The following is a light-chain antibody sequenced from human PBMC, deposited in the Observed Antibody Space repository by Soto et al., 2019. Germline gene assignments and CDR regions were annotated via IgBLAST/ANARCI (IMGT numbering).Light chain of an antibody. V-gene: IGKV3-15*01. CDR3: QQYNSWPIT. Sequence: EFLMTQSPDTLYVSPGERVTLSCRASQSVSDNLAWYQQKPGQGPRLLVYRASTRTLGIPARFSDSESGTEFTLTISSLQSEDFAVYYCQQYNSWPITFGQGTRLEIK. CDR2: RAS. CDR1: QSVSDN. J-gene: IGKJ5*01.